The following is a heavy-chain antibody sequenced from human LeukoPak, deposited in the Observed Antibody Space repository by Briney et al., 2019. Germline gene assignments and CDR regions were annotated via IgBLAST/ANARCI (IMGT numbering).Heavy chain of an antibody. CDR1: RFILSSYG. Sequence: GGCLRLSRAASRFILSSYGMHWVRQAPGKGLEWVSFIRYDGSDKYYTESAKGPFTTSRDNHNISVYMHMNRLRREGMAVCECAIGAASRQGDWGQGTLVTVS. CDR2: IRYDGSDK. J-gene: IGHJ4*02. CDR3: AIGAASRQGD. D-gene: IGHD6-13*01. V-gene: IGHV3-30*02.